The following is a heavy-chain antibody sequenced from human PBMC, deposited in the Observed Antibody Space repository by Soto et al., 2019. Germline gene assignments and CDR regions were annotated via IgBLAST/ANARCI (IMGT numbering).Heavy chain of an antibody. CDR3: ARDGVAAGNINFDY. CDR2: ISGDSGNT. V-gene: IGHV1-3*01. D-gene: IGHD6-19*01. CDR1: GYMFTKSA. Sequence: ASVKVSCKASGYMFTKSAMHWVRQAPGQGLEWMGWISGDSGNTKYSPKLQDRVTITRDTSASTAYMELSSLRSEDTALYYCARDGVAAGNINFDYWGQGTLVTVSS. J-gene: IGHJ4*01.